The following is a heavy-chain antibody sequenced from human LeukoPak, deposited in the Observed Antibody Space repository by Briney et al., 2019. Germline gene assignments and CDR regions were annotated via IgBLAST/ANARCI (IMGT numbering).Heavy chain of an antibody. V-gene: IGHV4-61*01. J-gene: IGHJ3*02. Sequence: SETLSLTCTVSGGSISSSRYYWSWIRQPPGKGLEWIGCMSYSGSTNYNPSLKSRVTISVDTSKNQFSLKLSSVTAADTAVYYSARWIRYYYDSSGYPETDAFDIWGQGTMVTVSS. D-gene: IGHD3-22*01. CDR2: MSYSGST. CDR3: ARWIRYYYDSSGYPETDAFDI. CDR1: GGSISSSRYY.